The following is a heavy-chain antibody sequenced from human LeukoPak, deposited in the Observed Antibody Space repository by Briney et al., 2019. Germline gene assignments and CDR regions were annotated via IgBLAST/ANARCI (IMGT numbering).Heavy chain of an antibody. D-gene: IGHD1-26*01. CDR1: GGSISGYY. J-gene: IGHJ5*02. Sequence: SETLSLTCTVSGGSISGYYWSWIRQPPGKGLEWIGYIYYSGSTNYNPSLKSRVTISVDTSKNQFSLKLSSVTAADTAVYYCAREDGRSSPWGQGTLVTVSS. V-gene: IGHV4-59*13. CDR2: IYYSGST. CDR3: AREDGRSSP.